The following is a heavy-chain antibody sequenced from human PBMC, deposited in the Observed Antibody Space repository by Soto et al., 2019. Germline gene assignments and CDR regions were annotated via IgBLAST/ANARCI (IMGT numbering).Heavy chain of an antibody. CDR1: GGSFSGYY. D-gene: IGHD5-12*01. CDR2: INHSGST. J-gene: IGHJ4*02. V-gene: IGHV4-34*01. CDR3: ARVHSGYDSYYFDY. Sequence: TLSLTCAVYGGSFSGYYWSWIRQPPGKGLEWIGEINHSGSTNYNPSLKSRVTISVDTSKNQFSLKLSSVTAADTAVYYCARVHSGYDSYYFDYWGQGTLVTVSS.